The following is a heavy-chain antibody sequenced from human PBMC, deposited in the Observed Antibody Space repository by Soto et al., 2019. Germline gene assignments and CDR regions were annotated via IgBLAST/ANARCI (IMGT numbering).Heavy chain of an antibody. J-gene: IGHJ4*02. D-gene: IGHD3-3*01. Sequence: EVQLVESGGGLVQPGGSLRLSYAASGFTFSSYWMHWVRQAPGKWLVWVSRINSDGSSTSYADSVKGRFTISRDNAKNTLYLQMNSLRAEETAVYYCARGAPTLYDFWSGYSLCGYWGQGTLVTVSS. CDR3: ARGAPTLYDFWSGYSLCGY. CDR1: GFTFSSYW. V-gene: IGHV3-74*01. CDR2: INSDGSST.